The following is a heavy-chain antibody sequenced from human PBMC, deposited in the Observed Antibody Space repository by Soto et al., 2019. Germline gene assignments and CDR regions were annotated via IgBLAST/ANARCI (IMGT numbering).Heavy chain of an antibody. CDR3: ARMLDRWEHYYYYGMDV. D-gene: IGHD1-26*01. V-gene: IGHV2-26*01. J-gene: IGHJ6*02. CDR1: GFSLTNTRMG. Sequence: QVTLQESGPVLVKPTETLTLTCTVSGFSLTNTRMGVSWIRQPPGKALEWLAHIFSNDEKSYSTSLKSRLTISKDTSKSQVVLTMTNMDPVDTATYYCARMLDRWEHYYYYGMDVWGQGTTVTVSS. CDR2: IFSNDEK.